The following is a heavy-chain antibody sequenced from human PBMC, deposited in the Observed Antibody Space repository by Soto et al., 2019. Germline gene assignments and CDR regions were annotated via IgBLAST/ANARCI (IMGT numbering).Heavy chain of an antibody. Sequence: GGSLRLSCAASGFTFSDYYMSWIRQAPGKGLEWVSYISSSSSYTNYADSVKGRFTISRDNAKNSLYLQINSLRAEDTAVYYCARVRSGPPLFYYFDYWGQGTLVTVSS. CDR1: GFTFSDYY. CDR3: ARVRSGPPLFYYFDY. CDR2: ISSSSSYT. D-gene: IGHD3-10*01. V-gene: IGHV3-11*06. J-gene: IGHJ4*02.